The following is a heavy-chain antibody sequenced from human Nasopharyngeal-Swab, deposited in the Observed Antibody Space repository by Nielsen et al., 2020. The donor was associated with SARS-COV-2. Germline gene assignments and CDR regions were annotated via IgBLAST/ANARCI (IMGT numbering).Heavy chain of an antibody. J-gene: IGHJ3*02. CDR3: AGPKYSSSWYFAFDI. V-gene: IGHV1-18*01. CDR2: ISAYNGNT. Sequence: WVRQAPGQGLEWMGWISAYNGNTNYAQKLQGRVTMTTDISTSTAYMELRSLRSDDTAVYYCAGPKYSSSWYFAFDIWGQGTMVTVSS. D-gene: IGHD6-13*01.